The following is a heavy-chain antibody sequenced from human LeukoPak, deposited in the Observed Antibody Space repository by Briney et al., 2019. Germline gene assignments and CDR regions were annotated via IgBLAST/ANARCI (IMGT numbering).Heavy chain of an antibody. CDR2: ISWNSGSI. V-gene: IGHV3-9*01. D-gene: IGHD3-22*01. Sequence: GGSLRLSCTASGFTFDDYAMHWVRQAPGKGLEWVSGISWNSGSIGYADSVKGRFTISRDNAKNSLYLQMNSLRAEDTALYYCAKCSYYDSTGYYFDYWGQGTLVTVSS. J-gene: IGHJ4*02. CDR3: AKCSYYDSTGYYFDY. CDR1: GFTFDDYA.